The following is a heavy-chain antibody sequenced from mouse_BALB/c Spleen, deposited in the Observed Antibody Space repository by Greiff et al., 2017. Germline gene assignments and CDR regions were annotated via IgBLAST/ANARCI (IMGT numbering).Heavy chain of an antibody. CDR3: TRGYYGNYYFDY. CDR1: GYTFTSYD. D-gene: IGHD2-1*01. J-gene: IGHJ2*01. V-gene: IGHV1-85*01. CDR2: IFPGDGST. Sequence: VQLQQSGAELVKPGASVKLSCKASGYTFTSYDINWVRQRPEQGLEWIGWIFPGDGSTKYNEKFKGKATLTVDKSSSTAYMQLSSPTSEDSAVYYCTRGYYGNYYFDYWGQGTTLTVSS.